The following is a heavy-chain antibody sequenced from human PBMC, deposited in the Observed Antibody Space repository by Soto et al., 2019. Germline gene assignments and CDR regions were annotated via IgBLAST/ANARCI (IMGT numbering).Heavy chain of an antibody. CDR2: IRQYGDET. V-gene: IGHV3-7*01. D-gene: IGHD3-10*01. CDR1: AFSLKTYW. CDR3: TTRGSGTYYLGALDY. Sequence: EVQLVESGGGLVLPGGSLRLSCVGSAFSLKTYWMAWVRQAPGKGLECVANIRQYGDETFYVDSVKGRFTISRDNANNSVYLQMDNLRPEDTGVYYCTTRGSGTYYLGALDYWGQGIMVSVSS. J-gene: IGHJ4*02.